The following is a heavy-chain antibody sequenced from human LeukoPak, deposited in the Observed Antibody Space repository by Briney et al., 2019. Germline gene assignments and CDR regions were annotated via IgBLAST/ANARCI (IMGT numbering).Heavy chain of an antibody. CDR1: GASISSYY. Sequence: WETLSLTCTVSGASISSYYWSWIRQPPGKGLEWIGHIYYRGSTNYNPSLKSRVTISVDTSKNQFSLKLSSVIAADTAVYYCARLRWIQLWFFDYWGQGKLVTVSS. V-gene: IGHV4-59*08. D-gene: IGHD5-18*01. CDR2: IYYRGST. J-gene: IGHJ4*02. CDR3: ARLRWIQLWFFDY.